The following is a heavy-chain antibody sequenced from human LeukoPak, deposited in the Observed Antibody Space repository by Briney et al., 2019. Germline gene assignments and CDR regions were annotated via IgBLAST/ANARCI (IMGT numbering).Heavy chain of an antibody. CDR2: IKQDGSEK. Sequence: GGSLRLSCAASGFTFSGFWMSWVRQTPGKGLEWVANIKQDGSEKYYVDSVKGRFTISRDNAKNSLSLQMNSLRVEDTAVYYCARAGSFWHYVYWGQGTLVTVSS. D-gene: IGHD1-7*01. CDR1: GFTFSGFW. J-gene: IGHJ4*02. CDR3: ARAGSFWHYVY. V-gene: IGHV3-7*01.